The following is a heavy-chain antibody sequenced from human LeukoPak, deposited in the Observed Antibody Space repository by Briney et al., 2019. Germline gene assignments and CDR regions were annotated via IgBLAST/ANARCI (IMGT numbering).Heavy chain of an antibody. D-gene: IGHD2-15*01. CDR2: IKQDGSEK. CDR3: AKDLDEVVVAAFDY. Sequence: GGSLRLSCAASGFTFSSYWMSWVRQAPGKGLEWVANIKQDGSEKYYVDSVKGRFTISRDNSKNTLYLQMNSLRAEDTAVYYCAKDLDEVVVAAFDYWGQGTLVTVSS. CDR1: GFTFSSYW. J-gene: IGHJ4*02. V-gene: IGHV3-7*03.